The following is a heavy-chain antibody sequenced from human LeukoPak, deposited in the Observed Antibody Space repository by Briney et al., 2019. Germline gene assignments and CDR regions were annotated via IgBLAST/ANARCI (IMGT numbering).Heavy chain of an antibody. CDR1: GGSVSSGLYY. CDR3: ARVRHSSSSLYFYYYYMDV. CDR2: IYLTGNT. J-gene: IGHJ6*03. Sequence: PSQTLSLTCTVSGGSVSSGLYYWSWIRQPAGKGLEWIGRIYLTGNTNYNPSLKGRVTMSVDTSKNQFSLKLSSVTAADTAVNYCARVRHSSSSLYFYYYYMDVWGKGTTVTVSS. V-gene: IGHV4-61*02. D-gene: IGHD6-6*01.